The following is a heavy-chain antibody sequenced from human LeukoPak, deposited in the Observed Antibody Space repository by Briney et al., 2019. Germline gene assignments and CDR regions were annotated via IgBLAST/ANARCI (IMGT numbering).Heavy chain of an antibody. CDR2: INPSGGST. V-gene: IGHV1-46*01. CDR1: GYTFTSYY. Sequence: EASVKVSCKASGYTFTSYYMHWMRQAPGQGLEWMGIINPSGGSTTYAQKFQGRVTMTRDTSTSTVYMELSSLRSEDTAVYYCARARPIAAAGNWFDPWGQGTLVTVSS. CDR3: ARARPIAAAGNWFDP. D-gene: IGHD6-13*01. J-gene: IGHJ5*02.